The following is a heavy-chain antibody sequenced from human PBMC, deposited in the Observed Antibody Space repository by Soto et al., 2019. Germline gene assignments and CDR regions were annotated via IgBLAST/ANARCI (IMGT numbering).Heavy chain of an antibody. V-gene: IGHV4-4*02. CDR2: IYHSGST. CDR3: AGDVGIPNGFDP. D-gene: IGHD2-21*01. J-gene: IGHJ5*02. Sequence: QVQLQESGPGLVKPSGTLSLTCAVSGGSISSSNWWSWVRQPPGKGLEWIGEIYHSGSTNYNPSLQSRVTISVDKSKNQFSLTLSSVTAADTAVYYCAGDVGIPNGFDPWGQGTLVTVSS. CDR1: GGSISSSNW.